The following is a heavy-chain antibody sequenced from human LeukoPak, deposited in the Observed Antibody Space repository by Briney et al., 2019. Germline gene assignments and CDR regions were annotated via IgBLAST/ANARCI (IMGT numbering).Heavy chain of an antibody. CDR1: GFTFSIYG. J-gene: IGHJ4*02. Sequence: GGSLRLSCAVSGFTFSIYGMSWVRQAPGKGLEWVSAISDSGDSTYYADSVKGRFTISRDNSKNTLYLQMNSLRAEDTAVYYCAVHNSGFCYWGRGTQVTVSS. CDR3: AVHNSGFCY. V-gene: IGHV3-23*01. CDR2: ISDSGDST. D-gene: IGHD3-22*01.